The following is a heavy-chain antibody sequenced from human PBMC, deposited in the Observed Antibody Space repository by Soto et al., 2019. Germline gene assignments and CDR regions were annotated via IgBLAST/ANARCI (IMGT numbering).Heavy chain of an antibody. CDR2: ISGSGGST. V-gene: IGHV3-23*01. Sequence: GGSLRLSCAASGVTFSTYAMNWVRQAPGKGLEWVSTISGSGGSTYYADSVKGRFTISRDNSKNTLYLQMNSLRAEDTAVYYCAKQKTGTSYYTMDVWGQGTTVTVSS. CDR3: AKQKTGTSYYTMDV. CDR1: GVTFSTYA. J-gene: IGHJ6*02. D-gene: IGHD4-17*01.